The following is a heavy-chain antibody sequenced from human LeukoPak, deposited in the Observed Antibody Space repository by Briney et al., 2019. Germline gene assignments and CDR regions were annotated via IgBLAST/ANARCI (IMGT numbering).Heavy chain of an antibody. CDR3: AREKIGYYDNSGRGWFDP. CDR1: GGSISSGSYS. Sequence: SQTLSLTCTVSGGSISSGSYSWSWIRQPAGKGLEWIGRIYSSGSTNYNPSLKSRVTIPVDTSKKQFSLKLSSVTAADTAVYYCAREKIGYYDNSGRGWFDPWGQGTLVTVSS. V-gene: IGHV4-61*02. J-gene: IGHJ5*02. CDR2: IYSSGST. D-gene: IGHD3-22*01.